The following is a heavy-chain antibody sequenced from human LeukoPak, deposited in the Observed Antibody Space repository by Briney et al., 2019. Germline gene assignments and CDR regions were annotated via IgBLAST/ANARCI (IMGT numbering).Heavy chain of an antibody. Sequence: GGSLRLSCAASGFTFSGYGMHWVRQAPGKGLEWVALIWSDDRNKYYADSVKGQFTISRDNSKNTLYLQMNSLRAEDTAVYYCARDYGGDAGLDSWGQGTLVTVSS. J-gene: IGHJ4*02. CDR2: IWSDDRNK. D-gene: IGHD4-23*01. V-gene: IGHV3-33*01. CDR1: GFTFSGYG. CDR3: ARDYGGDAGLDS.